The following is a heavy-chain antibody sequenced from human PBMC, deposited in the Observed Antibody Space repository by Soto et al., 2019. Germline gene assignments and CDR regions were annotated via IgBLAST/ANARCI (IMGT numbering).Heavy chain of an antibody. D-gene: IGHD3-22*01. CDR2: VYYSGTT. CDR1: GASINNNDYY. J-gene: IGHJ2*01. Sequence: SETLSLTCTVSGASINNNDYYWSWIRQTPGKGLEWIGYVYYSGTTDYIPSLKSRLSTSIDKSQNQFTLKLNSVTAADTATYYCARMSYFYDKWYFDLWGRGTLVTVSS. V-gene: IGHV4-30-4*01. CDR3: ARMSYFYDKWYFDL.